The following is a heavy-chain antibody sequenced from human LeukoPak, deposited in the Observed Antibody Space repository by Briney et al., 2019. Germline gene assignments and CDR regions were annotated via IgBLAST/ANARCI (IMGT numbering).Heavy chain of an antibody. CDR1: GYTFTSYD. CDR2: MNPNSGNT. D-gene: IGHD3-3*01. CDR3: ARGPITIFGVVAKYYYYYYYMDV. Sequence: ASVKVSCKASGYTFTSYDINWVRQATGQGLEGMGWMNPNSGNTGYAQKFKGSVTMTSNTSIRTAYMELSSLRSDDTAVYYCARGPITIFGVVAKYYYYYYYMDVWGKGTTVTVSS. V-gene: IGHV1-8*01. J-gene: IGHJ6*03.